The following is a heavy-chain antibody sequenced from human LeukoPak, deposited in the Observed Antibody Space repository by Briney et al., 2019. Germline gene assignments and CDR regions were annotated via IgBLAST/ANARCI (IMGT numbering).Heavy chain of an antibody. V-gene: IGHV4-30-4*08. CDR1: GGSISSGDYY. CDR3: ARGVIPYYYYYYMDV. J-gene: IGHJ6*03. Sequence: PSETLSLTCTVSGGSISSGDYYWSWIRQPPGKGLEWIGYIYYSGSTYYNPSLKSRVTISVDTSKNQFSLKLSSVTAADTAVYYCARGVIPYYYYYYMDVRGKGTTVTVSS. D-gene: IGHD2/OR15-2a*01. CDR2: IYYSGST.